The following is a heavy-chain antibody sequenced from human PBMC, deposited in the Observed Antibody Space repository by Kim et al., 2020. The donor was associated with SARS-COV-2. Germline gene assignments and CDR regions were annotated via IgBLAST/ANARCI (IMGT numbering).Heavy chain of an antibody. CDR1: GGSISSSSYY. V-gene: IGHV4-39*01. J-gene: IGHJ6*02. Sequence: SETLSLTCTVSGGSISSSSYYWGWIRQPPGKGLEWIGSIYYSGSTYYNPSLKSRVTISVDTSKNQFSLKLSSVTAADTAVYYCARHGGATVASYYYYYGMDVWGQGTTVTVSS. D-gene: IGHD4-17*01. CDR2: IYYSGST. CDR3: ARHGGATVASYYYYYGMDV.